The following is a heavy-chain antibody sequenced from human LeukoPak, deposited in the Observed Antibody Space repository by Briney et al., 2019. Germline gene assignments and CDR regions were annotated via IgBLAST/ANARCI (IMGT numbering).Heavy chain of an antibody. CDR2: SDGGGSST. Sequence: PGGSLRLSCAASGFTFSNHWMHWVRQVPGKGLVWVSRSDGGGSSTSYADSVKGRFSISRDNAMSTLYLQMNSLRAEDTAVYYCARGPGSAGGAYVGDYWGQGILVTVSS. D-gene: IGHD4-23*01. CDR3: ARGPGSAGGAYVGDY. V-gene: IGHV3-74*01. CDR1: GFTFSNHW. J-gene: IGHJ4*01.